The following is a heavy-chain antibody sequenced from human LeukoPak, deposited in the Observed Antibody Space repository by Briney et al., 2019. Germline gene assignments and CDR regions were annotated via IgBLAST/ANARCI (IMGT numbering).Heavy chain of an antibody. V-gene: IGHV1-2*04. CDR2: INPNSGGT. CDR3: ARESAARPKHFDY. J-gene: IGHJ4*02. Sequence: ASVKVSCKASGYTFTGYYMHWVRQAPGQGLEWMGWINPNSGGTNYAQNFQGWVTMTRDTSISTAYVELSRLRSDDTAVYYCARESAARPKHFDYWGQGTLVTVPS. D-gene: IGHD6-6*01. CDR1: GYTFTGYY.